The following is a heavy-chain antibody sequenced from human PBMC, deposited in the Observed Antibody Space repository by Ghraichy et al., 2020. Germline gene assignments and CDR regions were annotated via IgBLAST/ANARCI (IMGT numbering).Heavy chain of an antibody. J-gene: IGHJ3*02. CDR1: GFTFSSYS. Sequence: GESLNISCAASGFTFSSYSMNWVRQAPGKGLEWVSYISSSSSTIYYADSVKGRFTISRDNAKNSLYLQMNSLRDEDTAVYYCARGAYGDLETDAFDIWGQGTMVTVSS. CDR3: ARGAYGDLETDAFDI. D-gene: IGHD4-17*01. V-gene: IGHV3-48*02. CDR2: ISSSSSTI.